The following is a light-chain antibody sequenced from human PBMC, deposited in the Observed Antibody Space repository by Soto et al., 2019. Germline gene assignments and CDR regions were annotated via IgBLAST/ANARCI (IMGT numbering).Light chain of an antibody. V-gene: IGLV2-23*01. CDR1: VGL. CDR3: CLYVGGRTYV. J-gene: IGLJ1*01. CDR2: DDT. Sequence: QSVLTQPASVSGSPGQSITISCTGTVGLVSWYQQHPGKVPKLIIYDDTKRPSGVSSRFSGSKSGSTASLTISGLQTEDEADYYCCLYVGGRTYVFGTGTKGTVL.